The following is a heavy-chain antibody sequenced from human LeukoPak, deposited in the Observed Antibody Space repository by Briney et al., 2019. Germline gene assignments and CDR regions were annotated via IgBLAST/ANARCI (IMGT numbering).Heavy chain of an antibody. V-gene: IGHV1-3*01. CDR3: ASLYYYDSSGYGRYYYGMDV. J-gene: IGHJ6*02. D-gene: IGHD3-22*01. CDR1: GCTFTSYA. CDR2: INAGNGNT. Sequence: ASVKVSCKASGCTFTSYAMHWVRQAPGQRLEWMGWINAGNGNTKYSQKFQGRVTITRDTSASTAYMELSSLRSEDTAVYYCASLYYYDSSGYGRYYYGMDVWGQGTTVTVSS.